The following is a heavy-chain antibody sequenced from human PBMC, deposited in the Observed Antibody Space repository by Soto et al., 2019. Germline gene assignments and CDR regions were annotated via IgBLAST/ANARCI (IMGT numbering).Heavy chain of an antibody. CDR2: ITVNSGNT. J-gene: IGHJ4*02. CDR1: GYTFTTYG. Sequence: QVQLVQSGVEVKKPGASVKVSCKASGYTFTTYGIGWVRQAPGQGLEWMGWITVNSGNTNYPQKLQGRVTMTTDTSTSTAYMXLRXLXSXXXXVXXXXXXXXXXXXHFDYWGQGTLVTVSS. CDR3: XXXXXXXXXHFDY. V-gene: IGHV1-18*01.